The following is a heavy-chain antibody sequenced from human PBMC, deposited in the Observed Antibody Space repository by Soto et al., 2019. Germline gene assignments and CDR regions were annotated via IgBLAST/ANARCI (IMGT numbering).Heavy chain of an antibody. CDR1: GGSISSSNW. CDR3: ARRWGEGRVAC. V-gene: IGHV4-4*02. Sequence: QVQLQESGPGLVKPSGTLSLTCAVSGGSISSSNWWSWVRQPPGEGLQWIGEIYHSGSTNYIPSRRRRVPISVDESRHQVALTLSSVTAADTAVYYCARRWGEGRVACWGQGTLVTVSS. J-gene: IGHJ4*02. D-gene: IGHD3-10*01. CDR2: IYHSGST.